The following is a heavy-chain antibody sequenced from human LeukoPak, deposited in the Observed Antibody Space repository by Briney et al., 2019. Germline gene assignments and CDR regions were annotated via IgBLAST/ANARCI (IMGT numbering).Heavy chain of an antibody. J-gene: IGHJ6*02. D-gene: IGHD2-2*01. Sequence: SETLSLTCTVSGGSISSGGYYWSWIRQHPGKGLEWIGYIYYSGSTYYNPSLKSRVTISVDTSKNQFSLKLSSVTAADTAVYYCARAKPKYCSSTSCYYYYYYGMDAWGQGTTVTVSS. CDR1: GGSISSGGYY. V-gene: IGHV4-31*03. CDR2: IYYSGST. CDR3: ARAKPKYCSSTSCYYYYYYGMDA.